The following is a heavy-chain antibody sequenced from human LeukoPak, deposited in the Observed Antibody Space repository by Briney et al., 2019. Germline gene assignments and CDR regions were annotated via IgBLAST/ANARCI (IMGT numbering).Heavy chain of an antibody. CDR1: GFTLSDYY. D-gene: IGHD2-8*01. Sequence: PGGSLRLSCAASGFTLSDYYMSWIRQAPGKGLEGVSFISSSGSPIYYAESVKGRFTISRDNAKSSLYLQMNGLRAEDAAVYYCARGTFALIEVVDYWGQGTVVTVSS. CDR3: ARGTFALIEVVDY. V-gene: IGHV3-11*04. J-gene: IGHJ4*02. CDR2: ISSSGSPI.